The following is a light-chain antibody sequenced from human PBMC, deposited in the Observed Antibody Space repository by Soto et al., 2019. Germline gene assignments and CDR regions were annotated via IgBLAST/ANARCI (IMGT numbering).Light chain of an antibody. J-gene: IGLJ3*02. CDR2: ENN. V-gene: IGLV1-51*02. CDR1: SSNIGNNY. Sequence: QAVVTQPPSVSAAPGQKVTISCSGSSSNIGNNYVSWYQQLPGTAPKLLIYENNKRPSGIPDRFSGSKSGTSATLGITGLQTGDEADYYCGTWDSSLSENWVFGGGTKLTVL. CDR3: GTWDSSLSENWV.